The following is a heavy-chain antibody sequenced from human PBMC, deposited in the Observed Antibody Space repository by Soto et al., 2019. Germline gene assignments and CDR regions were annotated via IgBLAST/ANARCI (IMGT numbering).Heavy chain of an antibody. CDR3: ARASYYYDSSGYYYVHYFDY. Sequence: SEPLCLTCTVSGGSINSYYWNWIRQPPGKGLEWIGYIYYSGSTNYNPSLKNRMTISVDMSKNQFSLKLSSATAADTAVYYCARASYYYDSSGYYYVHYFDYWGQGTLVTVSS. V-gene: IGHV4-59*01. D-gene: IGHD3-22*01. CDR1: GGSINSYY. CDR2: IYYSGST. J-gene: IGHJ4*02.